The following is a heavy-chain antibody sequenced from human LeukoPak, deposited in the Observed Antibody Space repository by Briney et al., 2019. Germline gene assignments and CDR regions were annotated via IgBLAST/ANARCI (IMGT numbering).Heavy chain of an antibody. Sequence: PSETLSLTCTVSGGSISSYYWSWIRQTPGKGLEWIGDIYYSGSTNYNPSLKSRVTISLDTSKNQFSLKLSSATAADTAVYYCARHRDLPAEIDYWGQGTLVTVSS. V-gene: IGHV4-59*08. J-gene: IGHJ4*02. CDR2: IYYSGST. CDR1: GGSISSYY. CDR3: ARHRDLPAEIDY. D-gene: IGHD2-2*01.